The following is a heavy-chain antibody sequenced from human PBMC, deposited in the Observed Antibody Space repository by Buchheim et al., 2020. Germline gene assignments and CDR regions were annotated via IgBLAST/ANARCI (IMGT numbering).Heavy chain of an antibody. D-gene: IGHD3-22*01. CDR3: ARGAYYDYYFDY. J-gene: IGHJ4*02. CDR1: GLTFSTYW. CDR2: IKGDGSST. Sequence: EVQLVESGGGLVQPGGSLRLSCAASGLTFSTYWMHWVRQAPGKGLVWISRIKGDGSSTSYADSVKGRGTIPRENAQNTVFLEMKSLRAEDSAVYYCARGAYYDYYFDYWGQGTL. V-gene: IGHV3-74*01.